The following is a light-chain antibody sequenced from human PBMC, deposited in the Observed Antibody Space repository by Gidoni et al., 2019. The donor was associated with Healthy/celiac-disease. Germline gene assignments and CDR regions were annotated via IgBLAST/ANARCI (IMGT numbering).Light chain of an antibody. V-gene: IGLV1-40*01. CDR2: GHS. CDR1: SSNIGAGYD. J-gene: IGLJ3*02. Sequence: QSVLTQPPSVSGAPGQRVTISCTGSSSNIGAGYDVHWYQQLPGTAPKLLIYGHSNRPSGVPDRFSGSKSGTSASLAITGLQAEDEADDYCQSYDSSLSGLFGGGTKLTVL. CDR3: QSYDSSLSGL.